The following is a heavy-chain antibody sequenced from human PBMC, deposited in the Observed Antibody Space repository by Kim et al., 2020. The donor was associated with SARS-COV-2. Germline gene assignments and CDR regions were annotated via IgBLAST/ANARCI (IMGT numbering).Heavy chain of an antibody. D-gene: IGHD2-2*01. CDR3: RVDRHCSSTSCYAGDY. CDR1: GGSFSGYY. CDR2: INHSGST. Sequence: SETLSLTCAVYGGSFSGYYWSWIRQPPGKGLEWIGEINHSGSTNYNPSLKSRVTISVDTSKNQFSLKLSSVTAADTAVYYCRVDRHCSSTSCYAGDYWGQGTLVTVSS. J-gene: IGHJ4*02. V-gene: IGHV4-34*01.